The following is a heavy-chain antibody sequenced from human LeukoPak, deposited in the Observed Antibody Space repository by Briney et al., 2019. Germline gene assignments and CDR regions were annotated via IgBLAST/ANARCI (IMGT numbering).Heavy chain of an antibody. CDR1: GLTFSSYA. Sequence: GGSLRLSCAASGLTFSSYAMHWVRQAPGKGLEWVAVISYDGSNKYYADSVKGRFTISRDNSKNTLYLQMNSLRAEDTAVYYCAGPPSTDRYYFDYWGQGTLVTVSS. V-gene: IGHV3-30*04. CDR3: AGPPSTDRYYFDY. D-gene: IGHD4-17*01. J-gene: IGHJ4*02. CDR2: ISYDGSNK.